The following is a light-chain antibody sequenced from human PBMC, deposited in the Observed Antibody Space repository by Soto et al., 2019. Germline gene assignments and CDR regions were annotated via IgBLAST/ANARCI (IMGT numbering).Light chain of an antibody. CDR2: GAS. CDR1: QNIDKY. CDR3: QQSFRTPQL. V-gene: IGKV1-39*01. J-gene: IGKJ2*01. Sequence: DIQVTQSPSSLSASVGDRVSITCRASQNIDKYLNWYQQKPGKAPEVLIYGASSLQSGVPSRFSGSGSGTEFTLTITSLRPEDFATYYCQQSFRTPQLFGQGTKLEI.